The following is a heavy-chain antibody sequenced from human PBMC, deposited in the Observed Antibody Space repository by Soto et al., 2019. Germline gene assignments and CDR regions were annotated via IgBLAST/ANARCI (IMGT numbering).Heavy chain of an antibody. D-gene: IGHD2-15*01. CDR3: TRDPIVVVAATANAFDI. CDR2: IRSKAYGGTT. J-gene: IGHJ3*02. V-gene: IGHV3-49*05. Sequence: KPGGSLRLSCTASGFTFGDYAMSWFRQAPGKGLEWVGFIRSKAYGGTTEYAASVKGRFTISRDDSKSIAYLQMNSLKTEDTAVYYCTRDPIVVVAATANAFDIWGQGTMVTVSS. CDR1: GFTFGDYA.